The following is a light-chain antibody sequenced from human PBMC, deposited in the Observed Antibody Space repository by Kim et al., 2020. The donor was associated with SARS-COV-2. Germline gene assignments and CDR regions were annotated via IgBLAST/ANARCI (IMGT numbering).Light chain of an antibody. V-gene: IGLV3-25*03. CDR3: QSADKGGVYPV. CDR2: KNT. J-gene: IGLJ3*02. Sequence: SVYPGQPTFISCSVDSLQYQYVYCQQKPPRPPPVLVIYKNTERSSGIPGLFSGSSSETLTLSGVQAEDKADYYCQSADKGGVYPVFGGGTQLTVL. CDR1: SLQYQY.